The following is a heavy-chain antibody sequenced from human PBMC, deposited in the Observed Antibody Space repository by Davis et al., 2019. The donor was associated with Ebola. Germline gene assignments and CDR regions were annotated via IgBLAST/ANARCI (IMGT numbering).Heavy chain of an antibody. Sequence: GGSLRLSCAASGFTFSSYWMHWVRQAPGKGLEWVSYISSSSGTIYYADSVKGRFTISRDNAKNSLYLQMNSLRPEDTAVYYCARDSDDYSFDYWGQGTLVTVSS. V-gene: IGHV3-48*01. CDR2: ISSSSGTI. D-gene: IGHD4-11*01. CDR1: GFTFSSYW. J-gene: IGHJ4*02. CDR3: ARDSDDYSFDY.